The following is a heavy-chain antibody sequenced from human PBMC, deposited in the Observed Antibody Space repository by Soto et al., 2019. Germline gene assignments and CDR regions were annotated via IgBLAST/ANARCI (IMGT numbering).Heavy chain of an antibody. D-gene: IGHD3-10*01. V-gene: IGHV3-21*01. CDR1: GFTFSSYS. CDR3: ARAPEFDYYYYMDV. J-gene: IGHJ6*03. CDR2: ISSSSSYI. Sequence: GGSLRLSCAASGFTFSSYSMNWVRQAPGKGLEWVSSISSSSSYIYYADSVKGRFTISRDNAKNSLYLQMNRLRAEDTAVYYCARAPEFDYYYYMDVWGKGTTVTVSS.